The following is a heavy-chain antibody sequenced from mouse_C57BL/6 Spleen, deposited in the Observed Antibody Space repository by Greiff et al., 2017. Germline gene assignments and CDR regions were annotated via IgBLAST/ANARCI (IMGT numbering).Heavy chain of an antibody. CDR3: ARYEGNYYAMDY. CDR2: IYPRSGNT. Sequence: VQLVESGAELARPGASVKLSCKASGYTFTSYGISWVKQRTGQGLEWIGEIYPRSGNTYYNEKFKGKATLTADKSSSTSYMELRSLTSEDSAVYFCARYEGNYYAMDYWGQGTSVTVSS. V-gene: IGHV1-81*01. J-gene: IGHJ4*01. CDR1: GYTFTSYG. D-gene: IGHD2-3*01.